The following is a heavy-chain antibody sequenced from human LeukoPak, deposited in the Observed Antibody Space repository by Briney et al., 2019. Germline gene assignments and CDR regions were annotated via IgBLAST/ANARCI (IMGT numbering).Heavy chain of an antibody. Sequence: PSETLSLTCTVSGGSISSYYWSWIRQPPGKGLEWIGYIQYSGSTNNNPSLKSRVTISVDTSKNQFSLKLSSVTAADTAVYYCARAHYDNSGYYTFLFDYWGQGTLVTVSS. CDR2: IQYSGST. V-gene: IGHV4-59*01. CDR3: ARAHYDNSGYYTFLFDY. D-gene: IGHD3-22*01. J-gene: IGHJ4*02. CDR1: GGSISSYY.